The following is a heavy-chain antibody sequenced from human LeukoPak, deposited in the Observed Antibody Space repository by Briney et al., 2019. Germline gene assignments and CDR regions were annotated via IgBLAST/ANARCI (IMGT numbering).Heavy chain of an antibody. CDR1: GGSISSYY. Sequence: SETLSLTCTVSGGSISSYYWSWIRQPPGKGLEWIANIYYSGSTNYNPSLKSRVTISVDTSKNQFSLKLSSATAADTAVYYCASGRDYYDSSGYYYYYYGMDVWGQGTTVTVSS. CDR2: IYYSGST. J-gene: IGHJ6*02. CDR3: ASGRDYYDSSGYYYYYYGMDV. D-gene: IGHD3-22*01. V-gene: IGHV4-59*08.